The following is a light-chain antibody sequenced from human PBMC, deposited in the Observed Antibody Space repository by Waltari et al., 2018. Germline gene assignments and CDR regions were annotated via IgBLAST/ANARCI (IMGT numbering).Light chain of an antibody. V-gene: IGLV2-14*01. J-gene: IGLJ3*02. CDR1: SSDVGGYNN. CDR3: TSYTRSSTWV. Sequence: QSALTQPASVSGSPGQSITISCTGTSSDVGGYNNVSWYQQHPGKAPKFMIYEVSNRPTGVSNRFSGSKSGNTASLTISGLHAEDEADYYCTSYTRSSTWVFGGGTKLTVL. CDR2: EVS.